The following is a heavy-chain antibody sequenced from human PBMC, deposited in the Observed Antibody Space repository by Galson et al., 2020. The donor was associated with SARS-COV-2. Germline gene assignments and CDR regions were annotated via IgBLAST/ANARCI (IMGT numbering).Heavy chain of an antibody. J-gene: IGHJ4*02. CDR2: INSDGSST. Sequence: TGGSLRLSCAASGFTFSSPWMHWVRQAPGKGLVWVARINSDGSSTSYADSGKGRFTISRDNAKNTLYLQMNSLRAEDTAVYYCARVGTRSGWKYYFDYWGQGTLVSVSS. D-gene: IGHD6-19*01. CDR1: GFTFSSPW. V-gene: IGHV3-74*01. CDR3: ARVGTRSGWKYYFDY.